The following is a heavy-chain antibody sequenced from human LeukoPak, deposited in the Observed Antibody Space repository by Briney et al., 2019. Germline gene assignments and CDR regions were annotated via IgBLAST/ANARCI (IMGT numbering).Heavy chain of an antibody. V-gene: IGHV4-4*09. CDR2: IYTSGST. J-gene: IGHJ5*02. Sequence: SETLSLTCTVSGGSISSYYWSWIRQPPGKGLEWIGYIYTSGSTNYNPSLKSRVTISVDTSKNQFSLKLSSVTAADTAVYYCARRVDYGDYRWFDPWGQGTLVTVSS. CDR3: ARRVDYGDYRWFDP. CDR1: GGSISSYY. D-gene: IGHD4-17*01.